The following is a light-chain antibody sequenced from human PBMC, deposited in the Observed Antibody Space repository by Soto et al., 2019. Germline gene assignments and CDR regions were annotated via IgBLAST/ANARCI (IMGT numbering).Light chain of an antibody. J-gene: IGKJ1*01. CDR3: QQYDSSWT. CDR2: GVS. CDR1: QSVPSNF. Sequence: EIVLTQSPGTLSLSPGEGATLSCRASQSVPSNFLAWYPQKPGQAPILLIYGVSRRATGIPDRFSGSGSGTDFTLTISRLEPEDFAVYYCQQYDSSWTFGQGTKVEIK. V-gene: IGKV3-20*01.